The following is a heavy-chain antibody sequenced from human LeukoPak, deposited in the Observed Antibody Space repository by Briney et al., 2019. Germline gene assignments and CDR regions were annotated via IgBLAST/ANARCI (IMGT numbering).Heavy chain of an antibody. J-gene: IGHJ4*02. D-gene: IGHD6-19*01. Sequence: SETLSLTCTVSGGSNSSYYWSWIRQPAGKGLEWIGRIYTSGSTNYNPSLKSQVTMSVDTSKNQFSLKLSSVTAADTAVYYCAREETYSSGWYVDYWGQGTLVTVSS. CDR3: AREETYSSGWYVDY. CDR1: GGSNSSYY. CDR2: IYTSGST. V-gene: IGHV4-4*07.